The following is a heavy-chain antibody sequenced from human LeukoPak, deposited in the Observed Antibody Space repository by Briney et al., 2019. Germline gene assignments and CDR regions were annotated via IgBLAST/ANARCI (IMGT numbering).Heavy chain of an antibody. CDR1: GFTFSSYG. CDR3: ARGRITAAGYYYYYGMDV. J-gene: IGHJ6*02. D-gene: IGHD6-13*01. Sequence: PGRSLRLSCAASGFTFSSYGMHWVRQAPGKGLEWVAVISYDGSNKYYADSVKGRFTISRDNSKNTLYLQMNSLRAEDTAVYYCARGRITAAGYYYYYGMDVWGQGTTVTVSS. CDR2: ISYDGSNK. V-gene: IGHV3-30*03.